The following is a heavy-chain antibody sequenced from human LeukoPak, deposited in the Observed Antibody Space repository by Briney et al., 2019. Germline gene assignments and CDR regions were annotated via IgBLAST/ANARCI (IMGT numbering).Heavy chain of an antibody. V-gene: IGHV3-15*01. J-gene: IGHJ4*02. Sequence: GGSLRLSCAASGFTVNNAWMSWVRQAPGKGLEWVGRIKSKTDGGTTDYAALVKGRFTISRDDSKNMLYLQMNSLRAEDTAVYYCARCPVDYYYDSSGLLFDYWGQGTLVTVSS. CDR3: ARCPVDYYYDSSGLLFDY. D-gene: IGHD3-22*01. CDR1: GFTVNNAW. CDR2: IKSKTDGGTT.